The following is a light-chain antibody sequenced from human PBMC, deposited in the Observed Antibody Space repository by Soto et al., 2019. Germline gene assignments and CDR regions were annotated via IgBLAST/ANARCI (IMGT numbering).Light chain of an antibody. Sequence: NFMLTQPHSVSESPGKTVIISCTRSSGAIASNSVQWYQQRPGSAPSTVIYEDNQRPSGVPDRFSGSTDGSSNSASLTISGLQTEDEADYYWQSYDSNTVVFGGGTKLPVL. CDR1: SGAIASNS. CDR3: QSYDSNTVV. J-gene: IGLJ2*01. CDR2: EDN. V-gene: IGLV6-57*04.